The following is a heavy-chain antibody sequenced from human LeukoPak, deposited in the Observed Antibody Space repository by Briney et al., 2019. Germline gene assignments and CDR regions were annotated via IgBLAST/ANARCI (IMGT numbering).Heavy chain of an antibody. CDR1: GYTFTGYY. D-gene: IGHD3-16*01. CDR2: ISAYNGNT. V-gene: IGHV1-18*04. J-gene: IGHJ6*02. Sequence: ASVKVSCKASGYTFTGYYMHWVRQAPGQGLEWMGWISAYNGNTNYAQKLQGRVTMTTDTSTSTAYMELRSLRAEDTAVYYCARDLAGPREAGYYYYGMDVWGQGTTVTVSS. CDR3: ARDLAGPREAGYYYYGMDV.